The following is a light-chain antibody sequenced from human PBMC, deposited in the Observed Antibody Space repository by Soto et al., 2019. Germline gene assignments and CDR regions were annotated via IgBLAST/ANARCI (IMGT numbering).Light chain of an antibody. Sequence: DIQLTQSPSTLSASVGERATITCRASQTVNTWLAWYQHKPGKAPKLLISKASSLQSGVPSRFSGSGSGTEFTLTISSLQPDDFATYYCQQYDNLPRTFGQGTKVDIK. J-gene: IGKJ1*01. CDR2: KAS. V-gene: IGKV1-5*03. CDR1: QTVNTW. CDR3: QQYDNLPRT.